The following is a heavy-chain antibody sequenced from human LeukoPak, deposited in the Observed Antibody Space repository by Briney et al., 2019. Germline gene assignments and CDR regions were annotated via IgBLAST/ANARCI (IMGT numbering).Heavy chain of an antibody. CDR1: GYTFTGYY. V-gene: IGHV1-2*02. Sequence: ASVKVSCKASGYTFTGYYMHWVSQAPGQGLEWMGWINPNSGGANYAQKFQGRVTMTRDTSISTAYMELSRLRSDDTAVYYCAREDIVVVPAALKYFQHWGQGTLVTVSS. D-gene: IGHD2-2*01. J-gene: IGHJ1*01. CDR3: AREDIVVVPAALKYFQH. CDR2: INPNSGGA.